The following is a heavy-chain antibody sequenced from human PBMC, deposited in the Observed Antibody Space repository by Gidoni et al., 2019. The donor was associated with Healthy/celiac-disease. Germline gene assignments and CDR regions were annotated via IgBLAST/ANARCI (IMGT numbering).Heavy chain of an antibody. Sequence: QVQLVESGGGVVQPGRSLRLSCAASGFTFSSYGMHWVRQAPGKGLEWVAVISYDGSNKYYADSVKGRFTISRDNSKNTLYLQMNSLRAEDTAVYYCASSIAVAGHYFDYWGQGTLVTVSS. J-gene: IGHJ4*02. CDR1: GFTFSSYG. D-gene: IGHD6-19*01. CDR2: ISYDGSNK. CDR3: ASSIAVAGHYFDY. V-gene: IGHV3-30*03.